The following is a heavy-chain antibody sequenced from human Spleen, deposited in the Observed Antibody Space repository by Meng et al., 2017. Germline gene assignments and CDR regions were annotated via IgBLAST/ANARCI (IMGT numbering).Heavy chain of an antibody. V-gene: IGHV3-48*03. CDR1: GCIFRNYE. CDR3: ASITMVGGAMSYYYGMDV. CDR2: ISSSGSTI. D-gene: IGHD3-10*01. J-gene: IGHJ6*02. Sequence: GESLKISCAASGCIFRNYEMNWVRQAPGKGLEWISYISSSGSTIYYADSVKGRFTISRDNAKNSLFLQMNSLSAEDTAVYYCASITMVGGAMSYYYGMDVWGQGTTVTVSS.